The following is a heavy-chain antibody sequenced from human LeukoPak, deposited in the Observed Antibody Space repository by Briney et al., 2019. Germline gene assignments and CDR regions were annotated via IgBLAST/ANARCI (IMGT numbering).Heavy chain of an antibody. CDR1: GFPLSSYG. Sequence: GGSLRLFCAAFGFPLSSYGMPLVRQAPGKGVGGGAVISYDGSNKYYADSVKGRFTISRDNSKNTLYLQMNSLRAEDTAVYYCAKDGRLWFVDYWGQGTLVTVSS. V-gene: IGHV3-30*18. CDR2: ISYDGSNK. D-gene: IGHD3-10*01. J-gene: IGHJ4*02. CDR3: AKDGRLWFVDY.